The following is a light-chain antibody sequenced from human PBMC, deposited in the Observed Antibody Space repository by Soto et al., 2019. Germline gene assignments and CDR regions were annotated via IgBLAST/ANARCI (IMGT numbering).Light chain of an antibody. J-gene: IGLJ1*01. CDR2: EVS. V-gene: IGLV2-8*01. CDR1: SSDVGGYNY. Sequence: QSALTQPPSASGSPGQSVTISCTGTSSDVGGYNYVSWYQQHPGKAPKLMIYEVSKRPSRVPDRFSGSKSDNTASLTVSGLQAEDEADYYCSSYAGSNNFVFGTGTKLTVL. CDR3: SSYAGSNNFV.